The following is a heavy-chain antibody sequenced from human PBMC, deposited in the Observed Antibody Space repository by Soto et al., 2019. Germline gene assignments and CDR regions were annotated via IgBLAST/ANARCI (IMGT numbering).Heavy chain of an antibody. V-gene: IGHV4-31*03. Sequence: QVQLQESGPALVKPSQTLSLTCTVSGGSINSGGYCWSWIRQHPGKGLDWIGCISYGGSTSYTPSLKSRVTISVDTSKNQFSLKLTSVTAADTAVYYCSRGILVWGQGALITVSS. CDR2: ISYGGST. D-gene: IGHD5-18*01. CDR3: SRGILV. J-gene: IGHJ4*02. CDR1: GGSINSGGYC.